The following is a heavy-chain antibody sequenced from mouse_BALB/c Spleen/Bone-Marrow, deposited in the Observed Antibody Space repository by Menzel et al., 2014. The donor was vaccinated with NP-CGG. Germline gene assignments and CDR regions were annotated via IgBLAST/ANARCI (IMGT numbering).Heavy chain of an antibody. CDR3: ALNWDSAY. V-gene: IGHV5-6*01. Sequence: EVKLVESGGDLVKPGGSLKLSCAASGFTFSSYGMSWVRQTPDKRLEWVATINNGGTYTYYPDSVKGRFTFSRDNAKNALYLQMSSLESEDTAMYYCALNWDSAYWGQGTLVTVSA. CDR2: INNGGTYT. D-gene: IGHD4-1*02. J-gene: IGHJ3*01. CDR1: GFTFSSYG.